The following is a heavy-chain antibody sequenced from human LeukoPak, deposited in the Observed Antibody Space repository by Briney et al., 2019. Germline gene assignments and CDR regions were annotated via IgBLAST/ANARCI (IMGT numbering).Heavy chain of an antibody. J-gene: IGHJ6*03. CDR3: AREGRYYYYYMDV. Sequence: ASVKVSCKASGHTFTNYDINWVRQATGQGLEWMGYMNPNSGNTGYAQKFQDRVTITSDTSISTAYMELSSLRSDDTAVYYCAREGRYYYYYMDVWGKGTTVTVSS. D-gene: IGHD3-10*01. CDR2: MNPNSGNT. CDR1: GHTFTNYD. V-gene: IGHV1-8*03.